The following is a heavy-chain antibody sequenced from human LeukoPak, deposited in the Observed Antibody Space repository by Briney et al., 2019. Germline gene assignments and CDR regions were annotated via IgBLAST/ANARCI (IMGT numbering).Heavy chain of an antibody. J-gene: IGHJ3*02. V-gene: IGHV1-69*13. CDR3: ARRMGFYYDTSGYSNLDAFDI. D-gene: IGHD3-22*01. CDR1: GSIFRSYG. Sequence: ASVKVSCKASGSIFRSYGITWVRQAPGQGLEWMGTIIPIFGTANYAQKFQGRVTITADESTTTIYMEMSSLRSEDTAVYYCARRMGFYYDTSGYSNLDAFDIWGQGTMVTVSS. CDR2: IIPIFGTA.